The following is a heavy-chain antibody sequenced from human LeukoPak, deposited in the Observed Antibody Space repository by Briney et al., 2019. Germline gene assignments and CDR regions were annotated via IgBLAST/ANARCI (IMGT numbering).Heavy chain of an antibody. CDR1: GGSFSGYY. V-gene: IGHV4-34*01. J-gene: IGHJ5*02. D-gene: IGHD6-19*01. CDR3: ARPRDSSGWYRNWFDP. CDR2: INHSGST. Sequence: SETLSLTCAVYGGSFSGYYWSWIRQPPGKGRDWIGEINHSGSTNYNPSLKSRVTISVDTSKNQFSLKLSSVTAADTAVYYCARPRDSSGWYRNWFDPWGQGTLVTVSS.